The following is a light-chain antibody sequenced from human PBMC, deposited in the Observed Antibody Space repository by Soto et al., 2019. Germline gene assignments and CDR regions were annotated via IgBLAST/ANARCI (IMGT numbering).Light chain of an antibody. CDR3: QQRSNWPRT. J-gene: IGKJ1*01. Sequence: EIVLTLSPATLSLTRGERGTLSCRASQSVSSYLAWYQQKPGQAPRLLIYDASNRATGIPARFSGSGSGTDFTLTISSLEPEDFAVYYCQQRSNWPRTFGQGTKVDI. V-gene: IGKV3-11*01. CDR1: QSVSSY. CDR2: DAS.